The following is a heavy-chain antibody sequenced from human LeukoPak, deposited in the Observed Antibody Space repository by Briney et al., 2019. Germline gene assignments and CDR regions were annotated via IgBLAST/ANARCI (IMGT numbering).Heavy chain of an antibody. CDR1: GFTFSNYW. CDR2: IKQDGSEK. Sequence: GSLRLSCAASGFTFSNYWMTWVRQAPGNGLEWVASIKQDGSEKYYVDSVKGRFTVSRDNAKNSLSLQMNSLRAEDTAVYYCARISGWPATFDYWGQGTLGTVSS. D-gene: IGHD6-19*01. J-gene: IGHJ4*02. CDR3: ARISGWPATFDY. V-gene: IGHV3-7*01.